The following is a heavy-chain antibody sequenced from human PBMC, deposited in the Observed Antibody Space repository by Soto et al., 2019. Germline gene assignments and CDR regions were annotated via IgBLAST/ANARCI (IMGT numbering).Heavy chain of an antibody. J-gene: IGHJ3*02. CDR3: ARTPNVDTAMDDAFDI. CDR2: IYYSGST. D-gene: IGHD5-18*01. Sequence: QVQLQESGPGLVKPSQTLSLTCTVSGGSISSGGYYWTWIRQHPGKGLEWIGYIYYSGSTNYNPSLKSRVTISVDTSKNQFSLKLSSVTAADTAVYYCARTPNVDTAMDDAFDIWGQGTMVTVSS. V-gene: IGHV4-31*03. CDR1: GGSISSGGYY.